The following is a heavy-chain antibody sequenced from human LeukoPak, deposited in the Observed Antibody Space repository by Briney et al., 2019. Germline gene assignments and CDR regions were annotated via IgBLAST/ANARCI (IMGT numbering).Heavy chain of an antibody. CDR1: GFTFSSYS. Sequence: GGSLRLSCAASGFTFSSYSMNWVRQAPGKGLEWVSGISGSGGSTYYADSVKGRFTISRDNAENSLYLQMNSLRAEDTAVYYCAKGRKKSIVVVITTSRRDWFDPWGQGTLVTVSS. V-gene: IGHV3-23*01. CDR3: AKGRKKSIVVVITTSRRDWFDP. D-gene: IGHD3-22*01. CDR2: ISGSGGST. J-gene: IGHJ5*02.